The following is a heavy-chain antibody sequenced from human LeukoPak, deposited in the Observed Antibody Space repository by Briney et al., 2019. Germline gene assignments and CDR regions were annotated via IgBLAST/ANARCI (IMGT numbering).Heavy chain of an antibody. CDR1: GGSFSGYY. D-gene: IGHD3-22*01. CDR2: INHSGST. CDR3: ARGTFTMIRATDAFDI. Sequence: PSETLSLTCAVYGGSFSGYYWSWIRQPPGKGLEWIGEINHSGSTNYNPSLKSRVTISVDTSKNQFSLKLSSVTAADTAVYYCARGTFTMIRATDAFDIWGQGTMVTVSS. V-gene: IGHV4-34*01. J-gene: IGHJ3*02.